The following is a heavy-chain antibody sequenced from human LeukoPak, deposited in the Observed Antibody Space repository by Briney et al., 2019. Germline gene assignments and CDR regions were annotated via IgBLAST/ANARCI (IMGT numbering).Heavy chain of an antibody. Sequence: SETLSLTCTVSGGPINSDFWRWTRQPPGKGLEWIGYIYYSGSTTYNPSLKSRITISLDTSKKKFSLKLRSVTAADTAVYYCARHMYPLTYVFYVWGQGTLVTVSS. CDR3: ARHMYPLTYVFYV. CDR2: IYYSGST. V-gene: IGHV4-59*08. D-gene: IGHD3-16*01. CDR1: GGPINSDF. J-gene: IGHJ4*02.